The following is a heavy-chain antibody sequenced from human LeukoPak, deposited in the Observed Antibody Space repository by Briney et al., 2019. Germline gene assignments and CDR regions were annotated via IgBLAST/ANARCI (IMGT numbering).Heavy chain of an antibody. J-gene: IGHJ1*01. D-gene: IGHD4-17*01. V-gene: IGHV4-34*01. CDR2: INHSGST. Sequence: PSETLSLTCAVYGGSFSGYYWSWIRQPPGKGLGWIGEINHSGSTNYNPSLKSRVTISVDTSKNQFSLKLSSVTAADTAVYYCARGFPGTTVTTYFQHWGQGTLVTVSS. CDR1: GGSFSGYY. CDR3: ARGFPGTTVTTYFQH.